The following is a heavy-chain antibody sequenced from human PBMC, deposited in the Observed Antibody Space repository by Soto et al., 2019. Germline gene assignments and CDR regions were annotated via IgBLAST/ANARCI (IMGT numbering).Heavy chain of an antibody. D-gene: IGHD2-2*01. CDR2: ISYDGSNK. J-gene: IGHJ4*02. CDR3: AKRDSHSIVVVPAAIDIAAAGLDY. V-gene: IGHV3-30*18. CDR1: GLTFSSYG. Sequence: PGGSLRLSCAASGLTFSSYGMHWVRQAPGKGLEWVAVISYDGSNKYYADSVKGRFTISRDNSKNTLYLQMNSLRAEDTAVYYCAKRDSHSIVVVPAAIDIAAAGLDYWGQGTLVTVSS.